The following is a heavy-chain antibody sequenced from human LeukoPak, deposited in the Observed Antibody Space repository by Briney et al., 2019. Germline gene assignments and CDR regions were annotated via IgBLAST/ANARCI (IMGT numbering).Heavy chain of an antibody. D-gene: IGHD4-17*01. CDR2: TNPNSGNT. CDR3: ARRNGDGHYYFDY. V-gene: IGHV1-8*01. Sequence: ASVKVSCKASGYTFTSYDINWVRQATGQGLEWMGWTNPNSGNTGYAQRFQGRVTMTRNTSISTAYMELSSLRSEDTAVYYCARRNGDGHYYFDYWGQGTLVTVSS. CDR1: GYTFTSYD. J-gene: IGHJ4*02.